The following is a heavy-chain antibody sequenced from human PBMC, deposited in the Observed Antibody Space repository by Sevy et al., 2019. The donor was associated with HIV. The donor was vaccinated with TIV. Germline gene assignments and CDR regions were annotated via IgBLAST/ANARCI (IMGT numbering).Heavy chain of an antibody. CDR2: ISNSGTTI. CDR3: ARDLPPSATTVAHFDC. V-gene: IGHV3-48*03. CDR1: GFTFSSYE. J-gene: IGHJ4*02. Sequence: GGSLRLSCAASGFTFSSYEMNWVRQAPWKGLEWVTYISNSGTTISYSDSVKGRFTISRDNARNSLYLQMNSLRAEDTAVYYCARDLPPSATTVAHFDCWGQGTLVTVSS. D-gene: IGHD4-17*01.